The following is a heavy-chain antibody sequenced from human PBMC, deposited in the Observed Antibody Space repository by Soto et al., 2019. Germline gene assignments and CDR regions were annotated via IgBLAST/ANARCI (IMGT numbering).Heavy chain of an antibody. CDR2: ISGSGGST. CDR3: AKVPVIPGIAVADAFDI. V-gene: IGHV3-23*01. D-gene: IGHD6-19*01. CDR1: GFTFSSYA. Sequence: GGSLRLSCAAPGFTFSSYAMSWVRQAPGKGLEWVSAISGSGGSTYYADSVKGRFTISRDNSKNTLYLQMNSLRAEDTAVYYCAKVPVIPGIAVADAFDIWGQGTMVTVS. J-gene: IGHJ3*02.